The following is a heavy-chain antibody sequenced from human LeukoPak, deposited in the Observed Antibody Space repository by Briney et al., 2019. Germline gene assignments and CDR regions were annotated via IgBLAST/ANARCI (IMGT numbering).Heavy chain of an antibody. Sequence: GGSLRLSCAASGFTFSSYSMNWVRQAPGKGLEWVSYISSSSSTIYYADSVKGRFTISRDNAKNSLYLQMNSLRAEDTAVYYCARQIAVAGRYYGMDVWGQGTTVTVSS. D-gene: IGHD6-19*01. CDR1: GFTFSSYS. CDR3: ARQIAVAGRYYGMDV. CDR2: ISSSSSTI. J-gene: IGHJ6*02. V-gene: IGHV3-48*01.